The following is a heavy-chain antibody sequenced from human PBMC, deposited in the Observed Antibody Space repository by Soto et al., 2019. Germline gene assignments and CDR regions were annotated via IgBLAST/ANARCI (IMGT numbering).Heavy chain of an antibody. CDR2: IYYSGST. Sequence: SETLSLTCTVSGGSISSGGYYWSWIRQHPGKGLEWIGYIYYSGSTYYNPSLKSRVTISVDTSKNQFSLKLSSVTAADMAVYYCARDLRSTRDFDYWGQGTLVTVSS. CDR1: GGSISSGGYY. CDR3: ARDLRSTRDFDY. V-gene: IGHV4-31*03. D-gene: IGHD4-17*01. J-gene: IGHJ4*02.